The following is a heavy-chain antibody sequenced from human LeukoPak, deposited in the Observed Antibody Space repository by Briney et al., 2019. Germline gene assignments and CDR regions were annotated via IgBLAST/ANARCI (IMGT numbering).Heavy chain of an antibody. CDR2: IWYDGSDK. CDR1: GITFRSYG. Sequence: GGSLRLSCAASGITFRSYGMHWVRQAPGKGLEWVAFIWYDGSDKYYADSVKGRFTISRDNSRNTLFLQMNSLRAEDTAVYYCATDRATQYFDYWGQGTLVSVSS. V-gene: IGHV3-30*02. D-gene: IGHD2-15*01. CDR3: ATDRATQYFDY. J-gene: IGHJ4*02.